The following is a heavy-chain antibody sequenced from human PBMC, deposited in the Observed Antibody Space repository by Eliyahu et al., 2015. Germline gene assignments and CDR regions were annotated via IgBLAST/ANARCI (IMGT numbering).Heavy chain of an antibody. CDR2: IHYGGTA. D-gene: IGHD3-10*01. Sequence: QAHLQESGPGLVKPSETLSLTCTVSGGSVTSGIYYWXWIRQPPGKGLEWIGYIHYGGTANYXPSLXSXVTISVDTXKNQFSLKVTSVTAAXTAVYXCARQRGVSVVRGEYFDPWGQGTLVTVSS. V-gene: IGHV4-61*01. CDR1: GGSVTSGIYY. CDR3: ARQRGVSVVRGEYFDP. J-gene: IGHJ5*02.